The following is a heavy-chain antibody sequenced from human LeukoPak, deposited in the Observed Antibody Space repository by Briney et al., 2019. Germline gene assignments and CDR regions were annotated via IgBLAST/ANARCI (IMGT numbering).Heavy chain of an antibody. CDR1: GFTFSSYG. CDR3: ATSIVYDYGDYYAFDI. V-gene: IGHV3-23*01. D-gene: IGHD4-17*01. J-gene: IGHJ3*02. Sequence: GGSLRLSCAASGFTFSSYGMHWVRQAPGKGLEWVSAISGSGGSTYYADSVKGRFTISRDNSKNTLYLQMNSLRAEDTAVYYCATSIVYDYGDYYAFDIWGQGTMVTVSS. CDR2: ISGSGGST.